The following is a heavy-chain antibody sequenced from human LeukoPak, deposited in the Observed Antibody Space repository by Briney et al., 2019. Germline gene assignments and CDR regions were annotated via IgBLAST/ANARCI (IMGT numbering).Heavy chain of an antibody. CDR2: IKSKTDGGTT. CDR1: GFTFSNAW. Sequence: GGSLRLSCAASGFTFSNAWMSWVRQAPGKGLEWVGRIKSKTDGGTTDYAAPVKGRFTISRDDSKNTLYLQMNSLKTEDTAVYYCTTGHCGGDCYHVAGELDYWGQGTLVTVSS. CDR3: TTGHCGGDCYHVAGELDY. D-gene: IGHD2-21*02. V-gene: IGHV3-15*01. J-gene: IGHJ4*02.